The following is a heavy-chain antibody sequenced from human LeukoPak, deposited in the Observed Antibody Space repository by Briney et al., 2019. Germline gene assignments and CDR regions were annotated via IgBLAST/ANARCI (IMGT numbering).Heavy chain of an antibody. J-gene: IGHJ4*02. D-gene: IGHD3-22*01. CDR1: GGTFSSYA. V-gene: IGHV1-69*04. CDR2: VIPILGIA. CDR3: ARDTYYYDSSGSTLDY. Sequence: SVKVSCKASGGTFSSYAISWVRQAPGQGLDWMGRVIPILGIANYAQKFQGRVTITADKSTSTAYMELSSLRSEDTAVYYCARDTYYYDSSGSTLDYWGPGTLVTVSS.